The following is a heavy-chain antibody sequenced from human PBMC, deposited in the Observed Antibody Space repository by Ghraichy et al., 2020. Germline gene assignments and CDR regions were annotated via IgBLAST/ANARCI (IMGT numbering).Heavy chain of an antibody. J-gene: IGHJ6*02. CDR3: ARDYNMVYSSSWYPPNSYGMDV. Sequence: GSLRLSCAASGFTFSSYWMSWVRQAPGKGLEWVANIKQDGSEKYYVDSVKGRFTISRENAKNSLFLQMNSLRAEDTAVYYCARDYNMVYSSSWYPPNSYGMDVWGQGTTVTVS. D-gene: IGHD6-13*01. CDR2: IKQDGSEK. CDR1: GFTFSSYW. V-gene: IGHV3-7*01.